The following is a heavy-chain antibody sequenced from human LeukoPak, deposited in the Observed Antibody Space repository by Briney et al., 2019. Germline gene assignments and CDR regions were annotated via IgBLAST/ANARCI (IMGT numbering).Heavy chain of an antibody. CDR3: ARALRYCSTTSCQYYFDY. Sequence: ASVRVSCKASGYTFTNYDITWVRQAAGQGLEWMGWMNPNSGNTGYAQKFQGRVTMTRNTSISTAYMELGSLKSEDTAVYYCARALRYCSTTSCQYYFDYWGQGTLVTVSS. D-gene: IGHD2-2*01. CDR2: MNPNSGNT. J-gene: IGHJ4*02. CDR1: GYTFTNYD. V-gene: IGHV1-8*01.